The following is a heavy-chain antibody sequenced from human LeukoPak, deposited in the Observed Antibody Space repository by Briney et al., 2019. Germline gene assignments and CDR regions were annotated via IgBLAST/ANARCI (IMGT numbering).Heavy chain of an antibody. V-gene: IGHV4-39*07. J-gene: IGHJ4*02. D-gene: IGHD2-15*01. CDR1: GGSISSSSYY. CDR3: ARGGGYSD. Sequence: SETLSLTCTVSGGSISSSSYYWGWIRQPPGKGLEWIGSIYYSGSTYYNPSLKSRVTISVDTSKNQFSLKLSSVTAADTAVYYCARGGGYSDWGQGTLVTVSS. CDR2: IYYSGST.